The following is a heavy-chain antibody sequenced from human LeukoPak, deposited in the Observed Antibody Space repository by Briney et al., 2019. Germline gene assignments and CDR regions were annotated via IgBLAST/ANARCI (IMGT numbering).Heavy chain of an antibody. CDR2: IYYTGST. V-gene: IGHV4-59*01. J-gene: IGHJ4*02. Sequence: SETLSLTCTVSGGSIDSYYWSWIRQPPGKGLEWIGYIYYTGSTEYRPSLKSRVTISLDTSKNQFSLKLTSVTAADTAVYYCARVYQSAEYYFDYWGQGTLVTVSS. CDR1: GGSIDSYY. CDR3: ARVYQSAEYYFDY. D-gene: IGHD2-2*01.